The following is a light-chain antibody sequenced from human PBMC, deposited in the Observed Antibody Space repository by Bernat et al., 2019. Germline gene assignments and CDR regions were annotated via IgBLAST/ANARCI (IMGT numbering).Light chain of an antibody. V-gene: IGKV3-15*01. CDR2: GAS. J-gene: IGKJ2*01. Sequence: EIVMTQSPATLSVSPGERATLSCRASQSVRSNLAWYQQKPGQAPRLLIYGASSRATGIPGRFSASGSGTEFTLTISSLQSEDFAVYYCQQYDDWPLYTFGQGTKLEIK. CDR1: QSVRSN. CDR3: QQYDDWPLYT.